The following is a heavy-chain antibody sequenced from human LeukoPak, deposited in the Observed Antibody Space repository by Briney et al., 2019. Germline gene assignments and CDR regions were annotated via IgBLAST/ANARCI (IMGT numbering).Heavy chain of an antibody. J-gene: IGHJ4*02. V-gene: IGHV3-13*01. CDR2: IGSAGDT. CDR3: ARPYSGYDEYYFDY. D-gene: IGHD5-12*01. Sequence: GGSLRLSCAASGFTFSSYDMHWVRQATGKGLEWVSGIGSAGDTYYPDSVKGRFTISRDNAKNSLYLQMNSLRAEDTAVYYCARPYSGYDEYYFDYWGQGTLVTVSS. CDR1: GFTFSSYD.